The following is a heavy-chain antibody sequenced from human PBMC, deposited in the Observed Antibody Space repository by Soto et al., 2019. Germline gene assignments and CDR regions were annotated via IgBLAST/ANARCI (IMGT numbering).Heavy chain of an antibody. V-gene: IGHV1-3*01. D-gene: IGHD2-15*01. Sequence: QVQLVQSGAEVKKPGASVKVSCKASGYTFASYAMHWVRQAPGQRLEWMGWINAGNDNTKYSQKFQGRVTITRDTSASTAYMELSSLRSEDTAVYYCARGAVVKLSDNWFDPWGQGTLVTVSS. CDR2: INAGNDNT. J-gene: IGHJ5*02. CDR3: ARGAVVKLSDNWFDP. CDR1: GYTFASYA.